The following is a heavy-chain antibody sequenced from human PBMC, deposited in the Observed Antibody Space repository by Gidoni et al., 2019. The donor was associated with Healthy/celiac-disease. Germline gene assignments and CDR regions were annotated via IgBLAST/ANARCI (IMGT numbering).Heavy chain of an antibody. Sequence: EVQLVESGVGLVQPGGSLRLSCAASCLTFSSYWMSWVRQDPGKGLEWVANIKQDGSEKYYVDAVKGRFTISRENAKNSLYLQMNSLRAEDTAVYYCARDRVWLLFDYWGQGTLVTVSS. CDR3: ARDRVWLLFDY. J-gene: IGHJ4*02. CDR1: CLTFSSYW. D-gene: IGHD3-22*01. V-gene: IGHV3-7*01. CDR2: IKQDGSEK.